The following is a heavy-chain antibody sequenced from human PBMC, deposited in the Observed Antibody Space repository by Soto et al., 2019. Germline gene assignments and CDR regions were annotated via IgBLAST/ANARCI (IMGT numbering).Heavy chain of an antibody. CDR3: VRDGCSGGSCSTITMIVVGPLGY. J-gene: IGHJ4*02. CDR1: GFTFSSYA. V-gene: IGHV3-30-3*01. D-gene: IGHD2-15*01. CDR2: ISYDGSNK. Sequence: QVQLVESGGGVVQPGRSLRLSCAASGFTFSSYAMHWVRQAPGKGLEWVAVISYDGSNKYYADSVKGRFTISRDNSKNTLYLQMNSLRAEDTAVYYCVRDGCSGGSCSTITMIVVGPLGYWGQGTLVTVSS.